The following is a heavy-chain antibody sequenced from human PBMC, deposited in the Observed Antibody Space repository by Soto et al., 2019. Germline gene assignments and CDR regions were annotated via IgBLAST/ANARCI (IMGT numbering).Heavy chain of an antibody. CDR2: ILPIFGRT. V-gene: IGHV1-69*01. Sequence: QVQLVQSGAEVKKPGSSVKVTCKASGAIFSSNAISWVRQAPGQGLEWMGGILPIFGRTNYAQKFQGRVTMTADESTTTAYMELSIRKSEYTAVYYCATGGRGYSYAPRFYFDYWGQGTLVTVSS. J-gene: IGHJ4*02. CDR1: GAIFSSNA. CDR3: ATGGRGYSYAPRFYFDY. D-gene: IGHD5-18*01.